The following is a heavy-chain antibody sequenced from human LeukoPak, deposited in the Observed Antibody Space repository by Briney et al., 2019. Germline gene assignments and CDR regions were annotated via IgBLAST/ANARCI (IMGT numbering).Heavy chain of an antibody. V-gene: IGHV3-53*01. CDR3: ARGVEPLDANTFGY. Sequence: PGGSLRLFCGPSGFTVINNDMLWLRQPPAKGLEWVAVLYSDGNTKYADSVQGRFTLPRDNSKKTMYLEMNSLSPDDTAVYDCARGVEPLDANTFGYWGQGTLVTVSS. CDR2: LYSDGNT. CDR1: GFTVINND. D-gene: IGHD3-16*01. J-gene: IGHJ4*02.